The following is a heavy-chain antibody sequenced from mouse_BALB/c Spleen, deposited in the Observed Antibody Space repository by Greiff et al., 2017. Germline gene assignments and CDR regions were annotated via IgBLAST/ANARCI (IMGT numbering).Heavy chain of an antibody. Sequence: DVKLQESGPGLVKPSQSLSLTCSVTGYSITSGYYWNWIRQFPGNKLEWMGYISYDGSNNYNPSLKNRISITRDTSKNQFFLKLNSVTTEDTATYYCAREGGNDAMDYWGQGTSVTVSS. CDR3: AREGGNDAMDY. D-gene: IGHD1-1*02. CDR1: GYSITSGYY. V-gene: IGHV3-6*02. CDR2: ISYDGSN. J-gene: IGHJ4*01.